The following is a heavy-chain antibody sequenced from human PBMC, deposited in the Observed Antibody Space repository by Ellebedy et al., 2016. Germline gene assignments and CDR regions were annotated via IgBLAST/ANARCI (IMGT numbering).Heavy chain of an antibody. J-gene: IGHJ5*02. CDR3: RQGHYADP. CDR2: ISAGSDTT. CDR1: GLNFNTFF. D-gene: IGHD4-17*01. Sequence: GESLKISCTASGLNFNTFFMSWVRQAPGKGLEWVSTISAGSDTTRLADSVKGRFTISRDTSKNSVYLRMSNLRVEDTAVYYCRQGHYADPWGQGTLVTVSS. V-gene: IGHV3-23*01.